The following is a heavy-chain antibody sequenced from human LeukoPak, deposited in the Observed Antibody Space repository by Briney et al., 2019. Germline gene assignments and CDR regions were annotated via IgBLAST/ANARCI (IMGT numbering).Heavy chain of an antibody. D-gene: IGHD6-13*01. J-gene: IGHJ4*02. CDR2: ISAYNGNT. CDR1: GYTFTSYG. V-gene: IGHV1-18*01. Sequence: ASVKVSCKASGYTFTSYGISWARQAPGQGREWMGWISAYNGNTNYAQKLQGRVTMTTDTSTSTAYMELRSLRSDDTAVYYCARTGYSSSWYDTDYWGQGTLVTVSS. CDR3: ARTGYSSSWYDTDY.